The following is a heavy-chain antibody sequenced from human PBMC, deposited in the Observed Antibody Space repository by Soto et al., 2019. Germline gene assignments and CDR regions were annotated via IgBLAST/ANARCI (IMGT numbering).Heavy chain of an antibody. Sequence: QVQLVESGGGVVQPGRSLRLSCAASGFTFSSYGMHGVRQAPGKGLEWVAVIWYDGSNKYYADSVKGRFTISRDNSKNTLYLQMNSLRDEDTAVYYCARETGYSSGWWNYYYYYYMDVWGKGTTVTVSS. CDR3: ARETGYSSGWWNYYYYYYMDV. J-gene: IGHJ6*03. V-gene: IGHV3-33*01. CDR2: IWYDGSNK. D-gene: IGHD6-19*01. CDR1: GFTFSSYG.